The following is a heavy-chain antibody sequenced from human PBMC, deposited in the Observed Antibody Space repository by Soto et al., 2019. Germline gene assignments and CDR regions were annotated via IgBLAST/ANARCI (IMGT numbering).Heavy chain of an antibody. V-gene: IGHV3-53*01. CDR1: GFTVSSNY. J-gene: IGHJ6*02. D-gene: IGHD5-12*01. Sequence: GGSLRLSCAASGFTVSSNYMSWVRQAPGKWLEWVSVIYSGGSTYYAESVKGRFTISRDNSKNTLYLQMNSLRAEDTAVYYCAREIMDGYNWNYYYGMDVWGQGTTVTVSS. CDR2: IYSGGST. CDR3: AREIMDGYNWNYYYGMDV.